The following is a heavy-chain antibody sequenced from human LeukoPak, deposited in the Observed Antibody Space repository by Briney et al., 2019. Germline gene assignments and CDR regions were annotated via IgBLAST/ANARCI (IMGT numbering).Heavy chain of an antibody. D-gene: IGHD5-12*01. CDR3: ARGGVGGYDYFDS. Sequence: SETLSLTCTVSGGSISSDDYYWSWIRQPPGKGLEWIGHITYSGSTDYSPSLRSRVTMSVDTSKNQFSQKLNSVTAAEMAMYFCARGGVGGYDYFDSWGQGTLVAVSS. V-gene: IGHV4-30-4*01. CDR2: ITYSGST. CDR1: GGSISSDDYY. J-gene: IGHJ4*02.